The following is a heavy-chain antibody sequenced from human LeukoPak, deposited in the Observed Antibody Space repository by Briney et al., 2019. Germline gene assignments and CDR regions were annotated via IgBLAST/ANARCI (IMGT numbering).Heavy chain of an antibody. CDR2: IYYSGST. CDR3: ARGGDSVFDAFDI. Sequence: SETLSLTCTVSGGSISSYYWSRIRQPPGKGLEWIGYIYYSGSTNYNPSLKSRVTISVDTSKNQFSLKLSSVTAAATAVYYCARGGDSVFDAFDIWGKGTMVPVS. D-gene: IGHD4-17*01. V-gene: IGHV4-59*01. J-gene: IGHJ3*02. CDR1: GGSISSYY.